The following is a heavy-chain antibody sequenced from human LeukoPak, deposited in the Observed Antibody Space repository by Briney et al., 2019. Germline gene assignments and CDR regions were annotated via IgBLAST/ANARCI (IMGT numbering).Heavy chain of an antibody. D-gene: IGHD6-13*01. Sequence: SETLSLTCAVSGYSISSGYYWGWIRQPPGKGLEGIGSIYHSGSTYYNSSLKSRVAISGDTSKNQFSLKLSAVTAADTAVYYCARLAAAAGDLWGERTLITVSS. CDR2: IYHSGST. CDR3: ARLAAAAGDL. V-gene: IGHV4-38-2*01. CDR1: GYSISSGYY. J-gene: IGHJ4*02.